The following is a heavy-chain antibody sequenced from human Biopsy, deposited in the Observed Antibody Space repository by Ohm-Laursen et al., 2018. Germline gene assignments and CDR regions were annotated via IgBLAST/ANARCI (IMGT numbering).Heavy chain of an antibody. D-gene: IGHD3-10*01. CDR3: TTGPYYDTRFYYNVRPFDF. Sequence: ASVKVSCNVSGYTLTELSIHWVRQTGGKGLEWMGGFDREERKTVYAEKFQGRVTMTEDTSTDTVYMEVTSLRSDDTAVYYCTTGPYYDTRFYYNVRPFDFWGQGTLVTVSS. CDR1: GYTLTELS. J-gene: IGHJ4*02. V-gene: IGHV1-24*01. CDR2: FDREERKT.